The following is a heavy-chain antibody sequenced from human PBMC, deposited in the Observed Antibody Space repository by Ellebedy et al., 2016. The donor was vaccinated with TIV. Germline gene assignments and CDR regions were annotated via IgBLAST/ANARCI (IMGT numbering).Heavy chain of an antibody. CDR3: TRTRLPATDFDS. V-gene: IGHV3-74*01. D-gene: IGHD2-2*01. CDR2: IKSDGSST. Sequence: GESLKISCAASGFTFSSYWMHWVRQPPGKGLVCVSRIKSDGSSTNYADSVKGRFTISRDNAKSTLSLQMTSLSAEDTAVYFCTRTRLPATDFDSWGQGTLVTVSS. J-gene: IGHJ4*02. CDR1: GFTFSSYW.